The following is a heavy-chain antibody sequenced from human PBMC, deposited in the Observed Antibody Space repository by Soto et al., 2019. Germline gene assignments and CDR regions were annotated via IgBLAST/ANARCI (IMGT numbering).Heavy chain of an antibody. CDR1: EFTFSSYS. V-gene: IGHV3-21*01. Sequence: EVQLVESGGGLVKPGGSLRLSCAASEFTFSSYSMNRVRQAPGKGLEWVSSISSSSSYIYYADSVKGRFTISRDNAKNSLYLQMNSLRAEDTAVYYCARAPHIMIEYYFDYWGQGTLVTVSS. J-gene: IGHJ4*02. CDR3: ARAPHIMIEYYFDY. CDR2: ISSSSSYI. D-gene: IGHD3-16*01.